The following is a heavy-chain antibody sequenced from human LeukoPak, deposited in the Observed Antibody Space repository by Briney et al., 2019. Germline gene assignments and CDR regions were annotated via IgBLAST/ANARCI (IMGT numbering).Heavy chain of an antibody. CDR2: IYYSGST. CDR1: GVPISSYY. CDR3: ASSTYYDFWSGYYYYGMDV. Sequence: PSETLPLTCTVSGVPISSYYWSWIRQPPGKGLEWIGYIYYSGSTNYNPSLKSRVTISVDTSKNQFSLKLSSVTAADTAVYYCASSTYYDFWSGYYYYGMDVWGQGTTVTVSS. J-gene: IGHJ6*02. D-gene: IGHD3-3*01. V-gene: IGHV4-59*01.